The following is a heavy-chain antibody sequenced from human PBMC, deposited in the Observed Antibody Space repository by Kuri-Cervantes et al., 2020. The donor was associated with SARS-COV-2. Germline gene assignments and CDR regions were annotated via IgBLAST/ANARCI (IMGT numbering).Heavy chain of an antibody. J-gene: IGHJ4*02. D-gene: IGHD6-13*01. V-gene: IGHV3-23*01. CDR3: AKRYSSSWTGPSPFDY. CDR1: GFTFSSYA. Sequence: GESLKISCAASGFTFSSYAMSWVRQAPGKGLEWVSAISGSGGSTYYADSVKGRFTISRDNSRNMLYLQMNSLRAEDTAVYYCAKRYSSSWTGPSPFDYWGQGTLVTVSS. CDR2: ISGSGGST.